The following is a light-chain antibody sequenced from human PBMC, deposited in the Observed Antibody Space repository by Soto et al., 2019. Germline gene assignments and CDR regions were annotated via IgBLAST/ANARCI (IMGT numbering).Light chain of an antibody. J-gene: IGKJ4*01. CDR3: QPVKTYPRT. CDR2: EES. CDR1: QAVPNN. V-gene: IGKV1-9*01. Sequence: DIHLTQSPSFLSASVGDRVTITCRPSQAVPNNMAWYQQKPGKPPKLLIYEESTLHSGVPSRFSGRKSGTQFTLTIDSLQPEDCATYYCQPVKTYPRTFGGGTKVEIK.